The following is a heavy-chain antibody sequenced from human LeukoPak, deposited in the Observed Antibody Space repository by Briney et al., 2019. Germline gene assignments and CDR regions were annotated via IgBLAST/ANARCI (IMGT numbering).Heavy chain of an antibody. V-gene: IGHV4-30-2*01. D-gene: IGHD6-19*01. J-gene: IGHJ4*02. Sequence: SQTLSLTCTVSGGSISSGGYYWSWIRQPPGKGLEWIGYIYHSGSTYYNPSLKSRVTISVDRSKNQFSLKLSSVTAADTAVYYCARVGAGYSSGWCDYWGQGTLVTVSS. CDR2: IYHSGST. CDR1: GGSISSGGYY. CDR3: ARVGAGYSSGWCDY.